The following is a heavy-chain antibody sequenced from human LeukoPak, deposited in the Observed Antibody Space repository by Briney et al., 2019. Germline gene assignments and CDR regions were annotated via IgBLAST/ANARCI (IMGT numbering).Heavy chain of an antibody. CDR3: ARHADVRYFDWNYLDY. V-gene: IGHV4-39*01. J-gene: IGHJ4*02. D-gene: IGHD3-9*01. CDR2: IYYSGST. CDR1: GGSISSSSYY. Sequence: SETLSLTCTVSGGSISSSSYYWGWIRQPPGKGLEWIGSIYYSGSTYYNPSLKSRVTISVDTSKNQFSLKLSSVTAADTAVYYCARHADVRYFDWNYLDYWGQGTLVTVSS.